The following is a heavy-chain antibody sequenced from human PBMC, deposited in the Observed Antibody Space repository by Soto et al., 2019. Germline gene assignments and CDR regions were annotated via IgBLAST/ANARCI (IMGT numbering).Heavy chain of an antibody. V-gene: IGHV1-69*02. J-gene: IGHJ6*02. CDR3: ARLRDSDGMDV. D-gene: IGHD1-26*01. Sequence: QVQLVQSGAEVKKPGSSVKVSCKASGGTFSTYTITWVRQAPGQGLEWMGRIIPILGIPNYAQKFQGRVTXTXXKSTSTAYMELSSLRSEDTAVYYCARLRDSDGMDVWGQGTTVTVSS. CDR1: GGTFSTYT. CDR2: IIPILGIP.